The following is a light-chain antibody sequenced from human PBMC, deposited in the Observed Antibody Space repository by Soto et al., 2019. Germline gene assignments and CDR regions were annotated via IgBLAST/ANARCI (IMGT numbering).Light chain of an antibody. CDR2: DVS. CDR3: QQYNNWPFS. CDR1: QGVTTS. V-gene: IGKV3-15*01. J-gene: IGKJ5*01. Sequence: ILMTQYPASLSVSPGERVTLSCRAGQGVTTSFAWYQKKSGQSPRLLIYDVSTRATGVPARFSGTGSETGFTLTISGLQSEDSAVYFCQQYNNWPFSFGQGTLLEIK.